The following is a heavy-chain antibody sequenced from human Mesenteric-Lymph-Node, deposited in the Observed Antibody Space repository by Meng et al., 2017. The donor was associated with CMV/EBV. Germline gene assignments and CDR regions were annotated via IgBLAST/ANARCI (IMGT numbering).Heavy chain of an antibody. CDR1: GYSFTTYW. CDR3: ARHLSQTVPAAYYYYGMDV. CDR2: IYPGDSDT. J-gene: IGHJ6*02. Sequence: GGSLRLSCRGSGYSFTTYWIAWVRQMPGKGLEWMGIIYPGDSDTRYSPSFQGQVTISADKSISTAYLQWSSLKASDTAIYYCARHLSQTVPAAYYYYGMDVWGQGTTVTVSS. D-gene: IGHD2-2*01. V-gene: IGHV5-51*01.